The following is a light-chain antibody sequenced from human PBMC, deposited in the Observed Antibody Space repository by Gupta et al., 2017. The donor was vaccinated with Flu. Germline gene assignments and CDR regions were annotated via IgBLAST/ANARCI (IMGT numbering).Light chain of an antibody. Sequence: PATLSLSPGERATRSCRARQNVYKFLAWYQQKPGQAPRLLVYDASSRATGVPASFSGSGSGTEFTLTISSREPEDFAIYYCQQRSNCPITFGRGTKVEI. CDR2: DAS. CDR1: QNVYKF. V-gene: IGKV3-11*01. CDR3: QQRSNCPIT. J-gene: IGKJ4*01.